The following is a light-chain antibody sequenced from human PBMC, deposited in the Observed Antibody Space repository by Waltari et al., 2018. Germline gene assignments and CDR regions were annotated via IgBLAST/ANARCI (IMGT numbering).Light chain of an antibody. CDR2: DAS. J-gene: IGKJ3*01. CDR1: QDISNY. CDR3: QQYDNLPLG. V-gene: IGKV1-33*01. Sequence: DIQMTQSPSSLSASVGDRVTITCQASQDISNYVNWYQQKPGKAPKLLIYDASNLETGVPSRFSGSGSGTDFTFTISSLQPEDIATYYCQQYDNLPLGFGPGTKVDIK.